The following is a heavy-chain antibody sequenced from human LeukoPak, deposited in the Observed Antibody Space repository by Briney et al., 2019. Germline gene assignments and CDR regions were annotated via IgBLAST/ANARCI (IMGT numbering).Heavy chain of an antibody. CDR1: GYTFTSYA. V-gene: IGHV7-4-1*02. CDR3: AREKWLRRSRMLDY. D-gene: IGHD5-12*01. J-gene: IGHJ4*02. Sequence: GASVKVSCKASGYTFTSYAMNWVRQAPGQGLEWMGWINTNTGNPTYAQGFTGRFVFSLDTSVSTAYLQISSLKAEDTAVYYCAREKWLRRSRMLDYWGQGTLVTVSS. CDR2: INTNTGNP.